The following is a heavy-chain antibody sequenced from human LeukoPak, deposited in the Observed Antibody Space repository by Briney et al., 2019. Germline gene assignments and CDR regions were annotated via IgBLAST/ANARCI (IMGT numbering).Heavy chain of an antibody. D-gene: IGHD3-22*01. CDR1: GFTFSSYA. Sequence: GGSLRLSCAASGFTFSSYAMSWVRQAPGKGLEWVSAISGSGGSTYYADSVKGRFTISRDNSKNTLYLQMNSLRAEDTAVYYCAKEWYYDSSGYYGGFDYWGQGTLVTVSS. J-gene: IGHJ4*02. V-gene: IGHV3-23*01. CDR2: ISGSGGST. CDR3: AKEWYYDSSGYYGGFDY.